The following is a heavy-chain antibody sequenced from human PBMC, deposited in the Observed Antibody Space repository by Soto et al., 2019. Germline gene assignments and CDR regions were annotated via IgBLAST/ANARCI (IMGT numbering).Heavy chain of an antibody. V-gene: IGHV3-23*01. Sequence: GGSLRLSCATSGFTFHDYAMSWVRQAPGKGLDWVSAIAFTGSATYYADSVKGRFTISRDNSKNSVYLQMNSLRVDDTALYYCVKEVETVSLVAFALWGQGTLVTVSS. D-gene: IGHD5-18*01. CDR1: GFTFHDYA. CDR2: IAFTGSAT. J-gene: IGHJ4*02. CDR3: VKEVETVSLVAFAL.